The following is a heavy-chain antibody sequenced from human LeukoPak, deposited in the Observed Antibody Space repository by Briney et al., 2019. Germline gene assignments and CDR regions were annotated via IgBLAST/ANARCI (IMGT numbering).Heavy chain of an antibody. Sequence: GGSLRLSCAASGFTFSSYSMNWVRQAPGKGLEWVSSISSSSSSYIYYADSVKGRFTISRDNAKNSLYLQMNSLRAEDTAVYYCARAGVGATLNFDYWGQGTLVTVSS. CDR2: ISSSSSSYI. CDR1: GFTFSSYS. J-gene: IGHJ4*02. CDR3: ARAGVGATLNFDY. D-gene: IGHD1-26*01. V-gene: IGHV3-21*01.